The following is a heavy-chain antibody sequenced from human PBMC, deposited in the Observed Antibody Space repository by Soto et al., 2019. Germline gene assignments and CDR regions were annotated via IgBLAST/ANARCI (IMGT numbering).Heavy chain of an antibody. Sequence: GGSLRLSCAASGFTFSSYAMSWVRQAPGKGLEWVSVISGSGGRTYPADSVKARFTISRNNSKNTLYLQMNNLRAEDTAVYFCAKDGLASVHYYYYMDVWGKGTTVTVSS. J-gene: IGHJ6*03. CDR1: GFTFSSYA. V-gene: IGHV3-23*01. CDR3: AKDGLASVHYYYYMDV. CDR2: ISGSGGRT. D-gene: IGHD2-15*01.